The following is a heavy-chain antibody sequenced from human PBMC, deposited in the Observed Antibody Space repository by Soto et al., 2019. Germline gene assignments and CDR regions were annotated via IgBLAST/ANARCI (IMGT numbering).Heavy chain of an antibody. Sequence: GGSLRLSCAASGFTLSTYWMSWVRQAPGKGLEWVANIKQDGSETHYVDSVKGRFTISRDNDKNSIYLQMNSLRVEDTAIYYCGKDGRILPVPAVWGQGTLVTVSS. J-gene: IGHJ4*02. CDR2: IKQDGSET. CDR3: GKDGRILPVPAV. V-gene: IGHV3-7*04. CDR1: GFTLSTYW. D-gene: IGHD2-2*01.